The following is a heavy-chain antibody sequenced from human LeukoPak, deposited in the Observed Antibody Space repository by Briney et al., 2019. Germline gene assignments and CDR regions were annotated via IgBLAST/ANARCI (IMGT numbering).Heavy chain of an antibody. J-gene: IGHJ2*01. Sequence: ASVKVSCKASGYTFTYHRITWLRQAPGRGREWMGWISCYNGDTKYSRKFQGRFTMPTDASTTTAYMELRSLTSDDTAVYFCARDPSNTSGRFQYFDLWGRGSLVTVSS. CDR3: ARDPSNTSGRFQYFDL. D-gene: IGHD6-19*01. CDR1: GYTFTYHR. CDR2: ISCYNGDT. V-gene: IGHV1-18*04.